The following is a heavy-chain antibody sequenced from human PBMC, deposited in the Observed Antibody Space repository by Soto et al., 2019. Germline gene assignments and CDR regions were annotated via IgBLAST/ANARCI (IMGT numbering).Heavy chain of an antibody. J-gene: IGHJ3*02. CDR1: GFSLSTSGVG. V-gene: IGHV2-5*01. CDR2: IYWNDDK. CDR3: AHSVKWADAFDI. Sequence: SGPTLVNPTQNLTLTCTFSGFSLSTSGVGVGWIRQPPGKALEWLALIYWNDDKRYSPSLKSRLTITKDASKNQVVLTMTNMDPVDTATYCCAHSVKWADAFDIWGQGTMVTVSS. D-gene: IGHD1-26*01.